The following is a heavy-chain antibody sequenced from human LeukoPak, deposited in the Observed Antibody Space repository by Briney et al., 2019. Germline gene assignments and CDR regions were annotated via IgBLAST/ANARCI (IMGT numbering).Heavy chain of an antibody. V-gene: IGHV3-30*03. CDR2: ISYDGSNK. Sequence: GGSLRLSCAASGFTFSSYGMHWVRQAPGKGLEWVAVISYDGSNKYYADSVKGRFTISRDNSKNTLYLQMNSLRAEDTAVYYCATLSGSYYDGFDPWGQGTLVTVSS. CDR1: GFTFSSYG. D-gene: IGHD3-10*01. J-gene: IGHJ5*02. CDR3: ATLSGSYYDGFDP.